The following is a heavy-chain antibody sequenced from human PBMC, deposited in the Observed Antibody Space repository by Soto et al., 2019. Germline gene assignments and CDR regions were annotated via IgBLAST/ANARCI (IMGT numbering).Heavy chain of an antibody. Sequence: GGSLRLSCAASGFTFNIYALHWVRQAPGKGLEWVAVISFDGTKKYYSDSVKGRFTISRDNLKNTLYLQMNNLRVEDAALYFCAREDDYGYRYINYGLDVRGQGTTVTVSS. V-gene: IGHV3-30-3*01. D-gene: IGHD4-17*01. J-gene: IGHJ6*02. CDR2: ISFDGTKK. CDR1: GFTFNIYA. CDR3: AREDDYGYRYINYGLDV.